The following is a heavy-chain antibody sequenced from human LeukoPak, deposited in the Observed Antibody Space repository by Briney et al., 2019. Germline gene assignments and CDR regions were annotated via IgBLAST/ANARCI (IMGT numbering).Heavy chain of an antibody. CDR3: ARGRRGSYFQDY. CDR1: GDSISSSSY. J-gene: IGHJ4*02. D-gene: IGHD1-26*01. V-gene: IGHV4-39*07. CDR2: MWFGATT. Sequence: SETLSLTCTVSGDSISSSSYWGWIRPPPGKGLEWIGSMWFGATTSYDPSLKSRVTISVDPSKNQFSLKLSSVTAADTALYYCARGRRGSYFQDYWGQGTLVTVSS.